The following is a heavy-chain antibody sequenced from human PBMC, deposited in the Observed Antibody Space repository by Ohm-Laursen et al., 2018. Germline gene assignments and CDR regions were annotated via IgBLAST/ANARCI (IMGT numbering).Heavy chain of an antibody. J-gene: IGHJ4*02. V-gene: IGHV3-49*03. D-gene: IGHD4-17*01. Sequence: SLRLSCSASGFTFGDYAMSWFRQAPGKGLAWVGFIRSTAYGGTTEYAASVKGRFTISRDDSKSIAYLQMNSLKTEDTAVYYCTEGLDYGDYVFFDYWGQGTMVTVSS. CDR2: IRSTAYGGTT. CDR1: GFTFGDYA. CDR3: TEGLDYGDYVFFDY.